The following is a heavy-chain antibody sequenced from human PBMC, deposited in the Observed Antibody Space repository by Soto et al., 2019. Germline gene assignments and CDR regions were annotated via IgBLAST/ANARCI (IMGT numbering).Heavy chain of an antibody. Sequence: SETLSRTSTVCGGSISSYYWSWIRQPPGKGLEWIGYIYYSGSTNYNPSLKSRVTISVDTSKNQFSLKLSSVTAADTAVDYCARDLGLTGLGCFDPCGQRTLLTVSS. J-gene: IGHJ5*02. D-gene: IGHD7-27*01. V-gene: IGHV4-59*01. CDR2: IYYSGST. CDR3: ARDLGLTGLGCFDP. CDR1: GGSISSYY.